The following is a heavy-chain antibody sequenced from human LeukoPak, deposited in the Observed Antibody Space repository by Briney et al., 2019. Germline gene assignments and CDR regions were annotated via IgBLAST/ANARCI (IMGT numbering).Heavy chain of an antibody. J-gene: IGHJ4*02. CDR3: ATDLGYSSSL. Sequence: GSSVKVSCKASGGTFSSYAISWVRQAPGKGPEWMGGFDPEDGETIYAQKFQGRVTMTEDTSTDTAYMELSSLRSEDTAVYYCATDLGYSSSLWGQGTLVTVSS. CDR1: GGTFSSYA. CDR2: FDPEDGET. V-gene: IGHV1-24*01. D-gene: IGHD6-6*01.